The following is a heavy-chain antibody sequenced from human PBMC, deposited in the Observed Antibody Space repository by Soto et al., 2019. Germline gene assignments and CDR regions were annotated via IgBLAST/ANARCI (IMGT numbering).Heavy chain of an antibody. CDR3: ARDRGYCSSTSCPGGFDP. CDR2: INSDGSST. Sequence: PGGALRLSCAASGFTFSSYWMHWVRQAPGKGLVWVSRINSDGSSTSYADSVKGRFTISRDNAKNTLYLQMNSLRAEDTAVYYCARDRGYCSSTSCPGGFDPWGQGTLVTVSS. D-gene: IGHD2-2*01. V-gene: IGHV3-74*01. CDR1: GFTFSSYW. J-gene: IGHJ5*02.